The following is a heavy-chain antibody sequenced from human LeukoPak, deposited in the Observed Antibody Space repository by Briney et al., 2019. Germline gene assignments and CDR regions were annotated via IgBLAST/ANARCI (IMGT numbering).Heavy chain of an antibody. CDR1: GYTFTDYG. CDR2: LNAGNGNT. Sequence: ASVKVSCKASGYTFTDYGTHWVRQAPGQMLEWMAWLNAGNGNTKYSQKFQGRVTITRDTSASTAYMKLSSLRSEDTAVYYCARVPLYDRNDYYYPHWGQGTVVTVSS. J-gene: IGHJ1*01. V-gene: IGHV1-3*01. D-gene: IGHD3-22*01. CDR3: ARVPLYDRNDYYYPH.